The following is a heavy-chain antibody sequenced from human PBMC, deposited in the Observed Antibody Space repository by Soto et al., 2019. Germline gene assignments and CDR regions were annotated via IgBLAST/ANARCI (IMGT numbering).Heavy chain of an antibody. J-gene: IGHJ4*02. CDR3: AKGGIAAAGTQLDY. Sequence: GGSLRLSCAASGFTFSSYGMHWVRQAPGKGLEWVAVISYDGSNKYYADSVKGRFTISRDNSKNTLYLQMNSLRAEDTAVYYCAKGGIAAAGTQLDYWGQGTLVTVSS. V-gene: IGHV3-30*18. CDR2: ISYDGSNK. CDR1: GFTFSSYG. D-gene: IGHD6-13*01.